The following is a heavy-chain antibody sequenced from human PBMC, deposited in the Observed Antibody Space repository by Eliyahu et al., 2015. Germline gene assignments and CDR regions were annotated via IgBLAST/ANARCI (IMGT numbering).Heavy chain of an antibody. J-gene: IGHJ6*03. CDR2: ISYGGRST. Sequence: EVQLVDSGGGLVQPGGSLRLSCSASGFIFSNYVMYWVRQAPGKGLEYVSGISYGGRSTYYADSVKGRFIISRDNSRNMLYLQMNSLRPDDTAVYYCVKGPYQLLQKYMDVWGKGTTVTVSS. CDR3: VKGPYQLLQKYMDV. CDR1: GFIFSNYV. V-gene: IGHV3-64D*06. D-gene: IGHD3-22*01.